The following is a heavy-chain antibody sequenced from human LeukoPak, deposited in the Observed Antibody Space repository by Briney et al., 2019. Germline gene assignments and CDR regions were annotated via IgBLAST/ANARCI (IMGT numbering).Heavy chain of an antibody. Sequence: SETLCLTCAVYGGSFSGYYWSWIRQPPGKGLEWVGEISHSGSTNYNPALKSRVTISVDKSKNQFSLNLSSVTAADTDVYYCARERGRVSSGYLAYGMDVWGQGTTVTVSS. CDR2: ISHSGST. D-gene: IGHD3-22*01. V-gene: IGHV4-34*01. CDR3: ARERGRVSSGYLAYGMDV. CDR1: GGSFSGYY. J-gene: IGHJ6*02.